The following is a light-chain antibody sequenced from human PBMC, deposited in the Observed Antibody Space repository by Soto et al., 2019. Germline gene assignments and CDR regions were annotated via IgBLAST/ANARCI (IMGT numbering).Light chain of an antibody. CDR2: GAS. CDR3: HQYGSSPPLT. CDR1: QSFSSSY. Sequence: EVVLTQSPGTLSLSPGDRVTLSCRASQSFSSSYLAWYQQKPGQAPRLLIYGASSRATGIPDRFSGSGSGTDFTLTISRLEPEDFAVYYCHQYGSSPPLTFGQGTRLEIK. V-gene: IGKV3-20*01. J-gene: IGKJ5*01.